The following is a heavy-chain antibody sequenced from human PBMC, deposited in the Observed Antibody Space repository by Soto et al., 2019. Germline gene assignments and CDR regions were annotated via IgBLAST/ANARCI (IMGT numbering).Heavy chain of an antibody. Sequence: SVKVSCTASGGTFSSYTISWVRQAPGQGLEWMGRIIPILGIANYAQKFQGRVTITADKSTSTAYMELSSLRSEDTAVYYCAREGTFTGYCSGGSCYGNWFDPWGQGTLVTVSS. CDR3: AREGTFTGYCSGGSCYGNWFDP. J-gene: IGHJ5*02. CDR1: GGTFSSYT. V-gene: IGHV1-69*04. CDR2: IIPILGIA. D-gene: IGHD2-15*01.